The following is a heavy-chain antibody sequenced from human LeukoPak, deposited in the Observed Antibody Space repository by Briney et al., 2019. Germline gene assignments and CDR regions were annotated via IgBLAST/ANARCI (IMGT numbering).Heavy chain of an antibody. CDR2: INHSGST. CDR1: GGSFSGYY. J-gene: IGHJ6*03. Sequence: PSETLSLTCAVYGGSFSGYYWSWIRQPPGKGLEWIGEINHSGSTNYNPSLKSRVTISVDTSKNQFSLKLSSVTAADTAVYYCARGVPRVRRYFDWSEYYYYMDVWGKGTTVTVSS. V-gene: IGHV4-34*01. D-gene: IGHD3-9*01. CDR3: ARGVPRVRRYFDWSEYYYYMDV.